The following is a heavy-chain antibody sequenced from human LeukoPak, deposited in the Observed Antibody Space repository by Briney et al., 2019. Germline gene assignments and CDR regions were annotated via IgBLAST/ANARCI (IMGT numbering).Heavy chain of an antibody. CDR1: SGSISSGGYY. Sequence: SETLSLTCTVSSGSISSGGYYWSWIRQHPGKGLEWIGYIYYSGSTYYNPSLKSRVTISVDTSKNQFSLKLSSVTAADTAVYYCARVVPDAHYYYYGMDVWGQGTTVTVSS. CDR3: ARVVPDAHYYYYGMDV. D-gene: IGHD1-26*01. J-gene: IGHJ6*02. V-gene: IGHV4-31*03. CDR2: IYYSGST.